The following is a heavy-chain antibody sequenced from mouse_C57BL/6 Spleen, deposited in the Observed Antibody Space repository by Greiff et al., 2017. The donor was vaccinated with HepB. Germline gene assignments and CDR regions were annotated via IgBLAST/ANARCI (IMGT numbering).Heavy chain of an antibody. J-gene: IGHJ2*01. Sequence: QVHVKQSGAELVRPGASVTLSCKASGYTFTDYEMHWVKQTPVHGLEWIGAIDPETGGTAYNQKFKGKAILTADKSSSTAYMELRSLTSEDSAVYYCTREYYGSSPFFDYWGQGTTLTVSS. V-gene: IGHV1-15*01. D-gene: IGHD1-1*01. CDR2: IDPETGGT. CDR3: TREYYGSSPFFDY. CDR1: GYTFTDYE.